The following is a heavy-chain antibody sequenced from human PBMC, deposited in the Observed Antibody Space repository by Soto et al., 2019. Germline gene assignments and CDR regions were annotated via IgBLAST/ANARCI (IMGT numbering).Heavy chain of an antibody. J-gene: IGHJ4*02. CDR1: GFTFSSYG. V-gene: IGHV3-33*01. Sequence: VQLVESGGGVVKPGRSLRLSCAASGFTFSSYGMHWVRQAPGKGLEWVAAIWYDGSNKYYADSVKGRFTISRDNSKNTMYLQMHTLRAQGTAVYYCARPRTYTCGWYYFDYWGQGTLVTVSS. CDR2: IWYDGSNK. CDR3: ARPRTYTCGWYYFDY. D-gene: IGHD6-19*01.